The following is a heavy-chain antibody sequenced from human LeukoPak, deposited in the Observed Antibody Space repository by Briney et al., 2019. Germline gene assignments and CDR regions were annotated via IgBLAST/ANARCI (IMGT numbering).Heavy chain of an antibody. CDR3: ARDDYGDSHFDY. D-gene: IGHD4-17*01. J-gene: IGHJ4*02. V-gene: IGHV4-59*12. Sequence: SETLSLTCTVSGGSISSYYWSWIRQPPGKGLEWIGYIYYSGSTNYNPSLKSRVTISVGTSKNQFSLKLSSVTAADTAVYYCARDDYGDSHFDYWGQGTLVTVSS. CDR1: GGSISSYY. CDR2: IYYSGST.